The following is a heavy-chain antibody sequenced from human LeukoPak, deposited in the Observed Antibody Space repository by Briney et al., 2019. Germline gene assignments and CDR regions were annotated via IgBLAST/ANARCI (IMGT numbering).Heavy chain of an antibody. CDR2: IWNAGTNT. CDR3: AGDTPPGGDYYFDY. Sequence: GGSLRLSCAAPGFSFSTYGMHWVRQAPGKGLEWVALIWNAGTNTYYADSVKGRFTISRDNSKNTLYLQMNSLRAEDTAVYYCAGDTPPGGDYYFDYWGQGTLVIVSS. J-gene: IGHJ4*02. D-gene: IGHD3-16*01. V-gene: IGHV3-33*01. CDR1: GFSFSTYG.